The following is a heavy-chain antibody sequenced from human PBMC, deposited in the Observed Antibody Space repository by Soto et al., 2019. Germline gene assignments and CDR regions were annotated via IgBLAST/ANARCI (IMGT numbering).Heavy chain of an antibody. V-gene: IGHV3-33*01. CDR2: IWYDGSNK. Sequence: GSLRLSCAASGFTFSSYGMHWVGQAPGKGLEWVAVIWYDGSNKYYADSVKGRFTISRDNSKNTLYLQMNSLRAEDTAVYYCARDAGGYSSGPADYWGQGTLVTVSS. CDR1: GFTFSSYG. CDR3: ARDAGGYSSGPADY. J-gene: IGHJ4*02. D-gene: IGHD6-19*01.